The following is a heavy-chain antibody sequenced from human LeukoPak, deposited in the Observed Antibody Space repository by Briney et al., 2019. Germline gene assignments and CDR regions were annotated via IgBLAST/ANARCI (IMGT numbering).Heavy chain of an antibody. CDR2: INHSGST. J-gene: IGHJ4*02. CDR1: GGSISSYY. Sequence: PSETLSLTCTVSGGSISSYYWSWIRQPPGKGLEWIGEINHSGSTNYNPSLKSRVTISVDTSKNQFSLKLSSVTAADTAVYYCARGGNLWSGYSYYFDYWGQGTLVTVSS. D-gene: IGHD3-3*01. V-gene: IGHV4-34*01. CDR3: ARGGNLWSGYSYYFDY.